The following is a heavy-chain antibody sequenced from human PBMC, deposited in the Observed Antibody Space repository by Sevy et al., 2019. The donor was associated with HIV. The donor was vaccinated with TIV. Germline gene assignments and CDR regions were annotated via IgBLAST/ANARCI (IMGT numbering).Heavy chain of an antibody. CDR2: ISSSGSTI. D-gene: IGHD3-22*01. Sequence: VGSLRLSCAASGFTFSDYYMSWIRQAPGKGLEWVSYISSSGSTIYYANSVKGRFTISRDNAKNSLYLQMNSLRAEDTAVYYCARGWGSSGYYSIPNFDYWGQGTLVTVSS. V-gene: IGHV3-11*01. CDR3: ARGWGSSGYYSIPNFDY. J-gene: IGHJ4*02. CDR1: GFTFSDYY.